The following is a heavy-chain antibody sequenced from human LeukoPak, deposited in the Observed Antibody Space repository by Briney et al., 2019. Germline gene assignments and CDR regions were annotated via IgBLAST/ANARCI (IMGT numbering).Heavy chain of an antibody. V-gene: IGHV3-7*01. Sequence: GGSLRLSCAASGFTFSSYWMSWVRQAPGKGLEGVAHIKQDGSEKYYVKSVKGRFTISRDNSKNSLYLQMNSLRTEDTALYYCAKDIRGDGYNSRFDYWGQGTLVTVSP. CDR2: IKQDGSEK. D-gene: IGHD5-24*01. J-gene: IGHJ4*02. CDR3: AKDIRGDGYNSRFDY. CDR1: GFTFSSYW.